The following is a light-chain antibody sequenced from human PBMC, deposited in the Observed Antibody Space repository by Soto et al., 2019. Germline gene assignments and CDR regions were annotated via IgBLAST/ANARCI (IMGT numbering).Light chain of an antibody. CDR3: QPYNNWPWT. V-gene: IGKV3-15*01. J-gene: IGKJ1*01. CDR2: GAS. Sequence: IVMTQSPATLSVSPGERATLSCRASQSVSSNLAWYQQKPGQAPRLLIYGASTRATGIPARFSGSGSGTDFTLTISSLLSDDFAVYYCQPYNNWPWTFGQGTKVEIK. CDR1: QSVSSN.